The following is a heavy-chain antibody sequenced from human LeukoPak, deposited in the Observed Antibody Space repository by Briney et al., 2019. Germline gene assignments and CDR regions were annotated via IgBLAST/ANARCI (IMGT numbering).Heavy chain of an antibody. D-gene: IGHD3-9*01. CDR3: ARTLYDILTGDPFDY. Sequence: PSDTLYLTCTVSGYSISSGYYWGWIRQPPGKGQEWSGSIYHSGSTYYNPTLKSRVTISVDTSKNQSSMKLSSVTAADTAVYYCARTLYDILTGDPFDYWGQGTLVTVSS. V-gene: IGHV4-38-2*02. CDR1: GYSISSGYY. CDR2: IYHSGST. J-gene: IGHJ4*02.